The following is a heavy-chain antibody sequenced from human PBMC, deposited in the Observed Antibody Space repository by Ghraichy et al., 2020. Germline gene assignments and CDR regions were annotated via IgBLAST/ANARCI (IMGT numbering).Heavy chain of an antibody. Sequence: SETLSLTCSVSGGSISSSNYHWSWIRQPPGKGLEWIGSINYRGDTYYNPSLKSRVTISVDTSRNQFSLKLSSVTAADTAIYYSSRCSDYTRSGYDYWGQGTLVTVSS. V-gene: IGHV4-39*01. J-gene: IGHJ4*02. CDR1: GGSISSSNYH. CDR2: INYRGDT. D-gene: IGHD4-11*01. CDR3: SRCSDYTRSGYDY.